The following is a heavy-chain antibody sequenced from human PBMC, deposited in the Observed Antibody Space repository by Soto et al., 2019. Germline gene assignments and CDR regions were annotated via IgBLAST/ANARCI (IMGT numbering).Heavy chain of an antibody. CDR1: GFTFSSYG. CDR3: AREQIAAAGLHRADY. J-gene: IGHJ4*02. Sequence: QVQLVESGGGVVQPGRSLRLSCAASGFTFSSYGMHWVRQAPGKGLERVAVIWYDGSNKYYADSVKGRFTISRDNSKDTLYLQMNRLRAEDTAVYYCAREQIAAAGLHRADYWGQGTLVTVSS. V-gene: IGHV3-33*01. D-gene: IGHD6-13*01. CDR2: IWYDGSNK.